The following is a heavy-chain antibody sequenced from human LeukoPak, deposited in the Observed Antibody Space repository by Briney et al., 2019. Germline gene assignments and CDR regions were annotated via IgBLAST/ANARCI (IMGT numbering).Heavy chain of an antibody. Sequence: GGSLRLSCAASGFSVRSSYMSWVRQAPGKGLEWVSVIYSGGSTNYADSVKGRFTISRDNSKNTLYLQMNSLRAEDTAVFYCARDSSGFYYFDYWGQGTLVTVSS. CDR1: GFSVRSSY. D-gene: IGHD5-12*01. J-gene: IGHJ4*02. V-gene: IGHV3-53*01. CDR3: ARDSSGFYYFDY. CDR2: IYSGGST.